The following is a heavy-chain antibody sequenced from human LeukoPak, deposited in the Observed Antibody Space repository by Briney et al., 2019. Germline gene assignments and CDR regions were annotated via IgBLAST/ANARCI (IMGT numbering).Heavy chain of an antibody. CDR3: ARASSDSSGFFDY. J-gene: IGHJ4*02. CDR2: INPNSGGT. V-gene: IGHV1-2*04. CDR1: GYTFTGYY. Sequence: ASVTVSCKASGYTFTGYYMHWVRRAPGQGLEWMGWINPNSGGTNYAQKFQGWVTMTRDTSISTAYMELSRLRSDDTAVYYCARASSDSSGFFDYWGQGTLVTVSS. D-gene: IGHD3-22*01.